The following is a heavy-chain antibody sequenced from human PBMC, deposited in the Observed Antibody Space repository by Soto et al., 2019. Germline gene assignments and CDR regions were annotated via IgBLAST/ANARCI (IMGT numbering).Heavy chain of an antibody. CDR1: GFTFSSYW. CDR2: IKQDGSEK. V-gene: IGHV3-7*01. Sequence: RLSCAASGFTFSSYWMSWVRQAPGKGLEWVANIKQDGSEKYYVDSVKGRFTISRDNAKNSLYLQMYSLRAEDTAVYYCARDPNIVLVPAALRSYYYYYGMDVWGQGTTVTVSS. D-gene: IGHD2-2*01. J-gene: IGHJ6*02. CDR3: ARDPNIVLVPAALRSYYYYYGMDV.